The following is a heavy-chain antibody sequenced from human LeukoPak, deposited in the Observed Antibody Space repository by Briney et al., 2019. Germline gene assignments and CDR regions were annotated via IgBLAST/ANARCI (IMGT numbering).Heavy chain of an antibody. V-gene: IGHV3-23*01. CDR3: AKGIELWLTYFDH. CDR2: ISGNGVNT. J-gene: IGHJ4*02. CDR1: GFRFSSYV. Sequence: QTGGSLTLSCVASGFRFSSYVIHWLRQAPGTGLEWVSSISGNGVNTYYADSVKGRFTISRDNSKNTLSLQMNSLRAEDTAVYYCAKGIELWLTYFDHWGQGTLVTASS. D-gene: IGHD5-18*01.